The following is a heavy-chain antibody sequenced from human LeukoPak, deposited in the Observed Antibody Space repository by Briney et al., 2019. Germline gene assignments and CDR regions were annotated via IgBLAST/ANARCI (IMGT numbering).Heavy chain of an antibody. Sequence: SGPALVKPTQTLTLTCTFSGISLITRGMCVNWIRQPPGKALEWLTRIDWDDDKYYSTSMKTRLTISKDTSKSQVVLTMTNMDPVDTATYYCARTYASYGSIAYYFDYWGQGTPVTVSS. V-gene: IGHV2-70*11. CDR2: IDWDDDK. CDR1: GISLITRGMC. J-gene: IGHJ4*02. D-gene: IGHD3-10*01. CDR3: ARTYASYGSIAYYFDY.